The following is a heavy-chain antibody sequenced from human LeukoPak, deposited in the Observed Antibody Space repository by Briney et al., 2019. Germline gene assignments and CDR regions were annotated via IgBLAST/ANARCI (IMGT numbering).Heavy chain of an antibody. J-gene: IGHJ1*01. CDR2: ISAYNGNT. CDR1: GYTFTSYY. D-gene: IGHD2-15*01. CDR3: ARDPDVVVVAATPSYFQH. Sequence: GASVTVSCKASGYTFTSYYMHWVRQAPGQGLEWMGWISAYNGNTNYAQKLQGRVTMTTGTSTSTAYMELRSLRSDDTAVYYCARDPDVVVVAATPSYFQHWGQGTLVTVSS. V-gene: IGHV1-18*04.